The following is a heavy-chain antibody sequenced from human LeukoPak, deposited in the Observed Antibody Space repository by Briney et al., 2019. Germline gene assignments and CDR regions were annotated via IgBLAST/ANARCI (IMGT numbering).Heavy chain of an antibody. J-gene: IGHJ5*02. CDR1: GYSISSGYY. Sequence: TSETLSLTCTVSGYSISSGYYWSWIRQPAGKGLEWIGRIYTSGSTNYNPSLKSRVTMSVDTSKNQFSLKLSSVTAADTAVYYCARAQSDFWSGYGSGNWFDPWGQGTLVTVSS. CDR3: ARAQSDFWSGYGSGNWFDP. CDR2: IYTSGST. V-gene: IGHV4-4*07. D-gene: IGHD3-3*01.